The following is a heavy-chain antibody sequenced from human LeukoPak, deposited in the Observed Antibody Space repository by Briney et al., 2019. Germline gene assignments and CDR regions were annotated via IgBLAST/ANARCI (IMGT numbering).Heavy chain of an antibody. J-gene: IGHJ3*02. CDR1: GYTFTGYY. CDR3: ARDERTIQHLNIVATERDDAFDI. V-gene: IGHV1-2*02. Sequence: ASVKVSCKASGYTFTGYYMHWVRQAPGQGLEWMGWINPNSGGTNYAQKFQGRVTMTRDTSISTAYMELSRLRSEDTAVYYCARDERTIQHLNIVATERDDAFDIWGQGTMVTVSS. D-gene: IGHD5-12*01. CDR2: INPNSGGT.